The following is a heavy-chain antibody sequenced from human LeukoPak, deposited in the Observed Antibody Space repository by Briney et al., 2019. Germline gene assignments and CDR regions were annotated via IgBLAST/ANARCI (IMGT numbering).Heavy chain of an antibody. CDR2: ISYDGSNK. CDR3: AKDEAIAVAGGLGMVV. V-gene: IGHV3-30*18. Sequence: GGSLRLSCAASGFTFSSYGMHWVRQAPGKGLEWVAVISYDGSNKYYADSVKGRFTISRDNSKNTLYLQMNSLRAEDTAVYYCAKDEAIAVAGGLGMVVWGQGTTVTVSS. D-gene: IGHD6-19*01. J-gene: IGHJ6*02. CDR1: GFTFSSYG.